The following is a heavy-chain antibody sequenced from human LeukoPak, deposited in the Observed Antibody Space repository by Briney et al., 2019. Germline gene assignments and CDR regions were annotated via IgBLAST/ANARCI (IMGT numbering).Heavy chain of an antibody. V-gene: IGHV4-59*08. CDR3: ARRKSFNGMDV. CDR2: IYYGGST. Sequence: SETLSLTCTVSGGSISSYYWSWIRQPPGKGLEWIGYIYYGGSTNYNPSLKSRVTISVDTSKNQFSLKLSSVTAADTAVYYCARRKSFNGMDVWGQGTTVTVSS. CDR1: GGSISSYY. J-gene: IGHJ6*02.